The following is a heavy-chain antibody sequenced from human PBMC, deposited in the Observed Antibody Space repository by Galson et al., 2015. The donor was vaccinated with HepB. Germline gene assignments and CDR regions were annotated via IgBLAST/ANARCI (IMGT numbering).Heavy chain of an antibody. Sequence: SLGLSCADSGFTGSTNYMSWVRQAPGKGLDWVSLIHGAGITRYAESVKGRFTITRDNSKNTMYLQMNSLRAEDTAVYYCTTGALFRGYHYMDGWGKGTTVTVSS. V-gene: IGHV3-53*01. CDR2: IHGAGIT. J-gene: IGHJ6*03. CDR1: GFTGSTNY. D-gene: IGHD3-10*01. CDR3: TTGALFRGYHYMDG.